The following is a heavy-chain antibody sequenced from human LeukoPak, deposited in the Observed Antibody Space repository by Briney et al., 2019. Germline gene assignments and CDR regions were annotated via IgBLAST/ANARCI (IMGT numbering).Heavy chain of an antibody. CDR3: AQSLGASTWFGNWFDP. J-gene: IGHJ5*02. CDR2: IYYSGRT. Sequence: PSETLSLTCTVSGVSISRTSYCWGWIRQPPGKGLGWIGSIYYSGRTYYNPSLKSRLTISVDTPKNQFSLKLSSVTAADTAVYYCAQSLGASTWFGNWFDPWGQGTLVTVSS. D-gene: IGHD3-10*01. CDR1: GVSISRTSYC. V-gene: IGHV4-39*01.